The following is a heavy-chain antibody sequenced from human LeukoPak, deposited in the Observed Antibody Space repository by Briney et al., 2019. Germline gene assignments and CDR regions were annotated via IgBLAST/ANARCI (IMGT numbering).Heavy chain of an antibody. CDR3: ATLDYYDKSPRILDY. J-gene: IGHJ4*02. CDR1: GFTVSPHW. Sequence: GGSLRLSCAASGFTVSPHWMSWVRQAPGKGLEWVAMIKQDGSERYYVDSVKGRFTISRDNAENSLYVQMNSLRVEDTAVYYCATLDYYDKSPRILDYWGQGTLVTVSS. CDR2: IKQDGSER. V-gene: IGHV3-7*01. D-gene: IGHD3-22*01.